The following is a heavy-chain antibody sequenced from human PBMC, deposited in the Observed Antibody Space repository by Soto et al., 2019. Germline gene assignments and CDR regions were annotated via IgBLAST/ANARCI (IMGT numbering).Heavy chain of an antibody. CDR3: SKKGPYFDFSD. CDR2: ITSSSNTV. J-gene: IGHJ4*02. Sequence: EVQLVESGGGMVQPGGSLRLSCAASGFTFSAYSMNWVRQAPGKGLEWVSYITSSSNTVYYADSVKGRFTISRDNAKNLMYLPKNRPKAEDTAVYFRSKKGPYFDFSDWGQGNLVNVSS. V-gene: IGHV3-48*01. CDR1: GFTFSAYS. D-gene: IGHD3-3*01.